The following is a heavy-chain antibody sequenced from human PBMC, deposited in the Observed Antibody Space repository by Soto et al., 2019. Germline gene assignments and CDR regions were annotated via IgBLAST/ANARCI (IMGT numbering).Heavy chain of an antibody. CDR2: IYSGGST. CDR1: GFTFSRYP. J-gene: IGHJ3*02. V-gene: IGHV3-53*01. CDR3: ARRNYDSSGYYLGAFDI. D-gene: IGHD3-22*01. Sequence: GGSLRLSCAASGFTFSRYPMTWVRQAPGKGLEWVSVIYSGGSTYYADSVKGRFTISRDNSKNTLYLQMNSLRAEDTAVYYCARRNYDSSGYYLGAFDIWGQGTMVTVSS.